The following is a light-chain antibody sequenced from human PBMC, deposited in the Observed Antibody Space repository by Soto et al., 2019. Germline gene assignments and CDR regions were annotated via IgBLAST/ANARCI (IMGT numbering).Light chain of an antibody. V-gene: IGKV1-39*01. CDR2: AAS. CDR1: QSISSY. CDR3: QQSYGIPRT. J-gene: IGKJ1*01. Sequence: DIQMTQSPSSLSASVGDRVTITCRANQSISSYLNWYQQKPGKAPKLVIYAASSLQSGVPSRVSGSGSGTDFTLTISSLQPEDFATYYCQQSYGIPRTFGQGTKVDIK.